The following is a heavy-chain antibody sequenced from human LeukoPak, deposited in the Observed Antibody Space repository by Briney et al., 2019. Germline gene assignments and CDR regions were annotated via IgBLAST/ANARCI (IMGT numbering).Heavy chain of an antibody. CDR2: MFDRGSP. D-gene: IGHD5-18*01. Sequence: SETLSLTCSVSGGSITGYSWGWVRQPPGKGLECIGYMFDRGSPNHHPSLQNRVTTPVDTSKNEFSLSLTPVTAADTAVYYCARRIQLWAYCHFDLWGRGTLVTVSS. J-gene: IGHJ2*01. CDR3: ARRIQLWAYCHFDL. CDR1: GGSITGYS. V-gene: IGHV4-4*09.